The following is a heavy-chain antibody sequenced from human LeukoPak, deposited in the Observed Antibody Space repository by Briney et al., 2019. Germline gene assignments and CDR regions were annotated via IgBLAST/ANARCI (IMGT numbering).Heavy chain of an antibody. CDR2: IFYSGTT. Sequence: SETLSLTCSVSGGSISSNSYYWGWIRQPPGKGLEWIGSIFYSGTTYYNPSLKSRVTISLDTSKNQFSLKLSSVTAADTAVYYCARKRPWGLSRYFDYWGQGTLVTVSS. J-gene: IGHJ4*02. D-gene: IGHD7-27*01. CDR1: GGSISSNSYY. CDR3: ARKRPWGLSRYFDY. V-gene: IGHV4-39*07.